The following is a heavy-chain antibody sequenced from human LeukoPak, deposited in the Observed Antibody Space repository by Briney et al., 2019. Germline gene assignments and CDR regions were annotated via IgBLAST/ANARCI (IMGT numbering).Heavy chain of an antibody. CDR3: AREGAARNFDY. CDR2: IYTSGST. J-gene: IGHJ4*02. V-gene: IGHV4-61*02. D-gene: IGHD6-6*01. Sequence: SETLSLTCTVSGVSVSSGTYYWTWIRQPAGKGLEWIGRIYTSGSTNFDPSLKSRVSISLGTSQNQFSLKLSSVTAADTAVYYCAREGAARNFDYWGQGILVTVSS. CDR1: GVSVSSGTYY.